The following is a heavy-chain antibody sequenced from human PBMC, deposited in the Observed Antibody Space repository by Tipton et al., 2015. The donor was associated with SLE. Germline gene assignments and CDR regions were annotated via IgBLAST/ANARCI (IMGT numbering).Heavy chain of an antibody. CDR2: IYYTGST. CDR1: GDSISSGDYF. Sequence: TLSLTCTVSGDSISSGDYFWSWIRQPPGKGLEWIGYIYYTGSTYYNPSLKSRVTISVDTSKNQFSLKLSSVTAADTAVYYCRGYNYHYYYYGMDVWGQGTTVTVSS. CDR3: RGYNYHYYYYGMDV. J-gene: IGHJ6*02. V-gene: IGHV4-30-4*03. D-gene: IGHD5-24*01.